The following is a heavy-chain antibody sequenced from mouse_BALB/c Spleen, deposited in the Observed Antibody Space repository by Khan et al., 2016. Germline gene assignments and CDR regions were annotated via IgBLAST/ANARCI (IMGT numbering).Heavy chain of an antibody. CDR3: VEEVQPYAMDY. CDR1: GFTFNTYG. CDR2: ISSKSNHYAT. Sequence: EVQLVESGGGLVQPKGSLKFSCAASGFTFNTYGMNWVRQAPGQGLEWVARISSKSNHYATHYADSVKDSLTISRDSSPTMLYLQMNSLTTDDTAVYYCVEEVQPYAMDYWGQGTSVTVSS. J-gene: IGHJ4*01. V-gene: IGHV10-1*02.